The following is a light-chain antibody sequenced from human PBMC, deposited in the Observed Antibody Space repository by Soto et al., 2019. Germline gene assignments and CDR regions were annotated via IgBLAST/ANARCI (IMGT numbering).Light chain of an antibody. CDR3: QQYGSSLMYT. V-gene: IGKV3-20*01. Sequence: EIVLTQSSGTLSLSPGERATLSCRASQSVGSSYLAWYQQKPGQAPRLLIYGASSRATGIPDRFSGSGSGTDLTLTISRLEPEAFAVYYCQQYGSSLMYTFGQGTKLEIK. CDR1: QSVGSSY. J-gene: IGKJ2*01. CDR2: GAS.